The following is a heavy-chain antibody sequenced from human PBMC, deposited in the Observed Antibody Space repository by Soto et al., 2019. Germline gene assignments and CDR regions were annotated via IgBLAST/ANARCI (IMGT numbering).Heavy chain of an antibody. Sequence: GGSLRLSCAASGFTFSSYAMSWVRQAPGKGLEWVSAISGSGGSTYYADSVKGRFTISRDNSKNTLYLQMNSLRAEDTAVYYCAKESPDYYYDSSGSPNWFDPWGQGTLVTVSS. CDR1: GFTFSSYA. CDR3: AKESPDYYYDSSGSPNWFDP. J-gene: IGHJ5*02. D-gene: IGHD3-22*01. V-gene: IGHV3-23*01. CDR2: ISGSGGST.